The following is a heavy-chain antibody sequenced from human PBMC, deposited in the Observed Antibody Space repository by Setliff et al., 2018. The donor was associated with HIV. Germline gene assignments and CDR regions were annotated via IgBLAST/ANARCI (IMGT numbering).Heavy chain of an antibody. CDR1: GYTFTNNV. Sequence: GASVKVSCKASGYTFTNNVIHWVRQAPGQRLEWMGWIHAGSGDTQYSQKFQGRVTITRDTSASTVYMELSSLRSEDTAMYYCARDYTFWSGHPYYFDYWGQGTLVTVSS. CDR3: ARDYTFWSGHPYYFDY. CDR2: IHAGSGDT. V-gene: IGHV1-3*01. D-gene: IGHD3-3*01. J-gene: IGHJ4*02.